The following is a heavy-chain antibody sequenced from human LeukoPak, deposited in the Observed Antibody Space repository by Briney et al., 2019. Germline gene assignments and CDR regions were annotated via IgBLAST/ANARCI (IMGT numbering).Heavy chain of an antibody. CDR3: AKDLKGFES. D-gene: IGHD3-9*01. CDR1: GFTFGSNA. CDR2: ITVCGGST. Sequence: PGGSLRLSCAASGFTFGSNAMSGVRQAPGKGREWVSGITVCGGSTYYADAVKGRFTITRDISKNTLYLQMDSLRADDTAVYYCAKDLKGFESWGQGTLVTVSS. J-gene: IGHJ5*01. V-gene: IGHV3-23*01.